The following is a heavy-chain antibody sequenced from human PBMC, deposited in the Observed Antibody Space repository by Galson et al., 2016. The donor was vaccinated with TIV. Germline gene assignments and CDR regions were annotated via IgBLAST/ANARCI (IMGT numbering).Heavy chain of an antibody. D-gene: IGHD5/OR15-5a*01. CDR1: GFSLKDYG. CDR3: ARDGGDTVHVYTYYHLEV. J-gene: IGHJ6*03. CDR2: IGYDGTTK. V-gene: IGHV3-33*01. Sequence: SLRLSCAVSGFSLKDYGTHWVRQAPGKGLEWVAVIGYDGTTKYYADSVNGRFTISRDTSTNTLSLRMDSLIGEDTATYYCARDGGDTVHVYTYYHLEVWGKGTTITVSS.